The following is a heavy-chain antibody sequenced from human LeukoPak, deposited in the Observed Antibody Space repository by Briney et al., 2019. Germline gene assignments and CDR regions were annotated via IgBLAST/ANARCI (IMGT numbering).Heavy chain of an antibody. CDR1: GYTFTGYY. Sequence: ASVQVSCQASGYTFTGYYMHWVRQAPGQGLEWMGWINPNSGGTNYAQKFQGRVTMTRDTSISTAYMELSRLRSDDTAVYYCARVRLGRYGSGSYYNNWFDPWGQGTLVTVSS. J-gene: IGHJ5*02. D-gene: IGHD3-10*01. V-gene: IGHV1-2*02. CDR3: ARVRLGRYGSGSYYNNWFDP. CDR2: INPNSGGT.